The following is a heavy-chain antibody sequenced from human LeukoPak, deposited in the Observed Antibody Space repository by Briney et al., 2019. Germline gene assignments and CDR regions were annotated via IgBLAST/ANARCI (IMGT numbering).Heavy chain of an antibody. CDR1: GFTFSNFW. CDR3: TTENWYVFEN. CDR2: IRQDGSEK. V-gene: IGHV3-7*04. Sequence: GGSLRLSCAASGFTFSNFWMSWVRQAPGKGLEWVANIRQDGSEKFYADSLKGRFTVSRDNAKNSLYLQMNSLRVEDTAVFYCTTENWYVFENWGQGSLVTVSS. J-gene: IGHJ4*02. D-gene: IGHD1-14*01.